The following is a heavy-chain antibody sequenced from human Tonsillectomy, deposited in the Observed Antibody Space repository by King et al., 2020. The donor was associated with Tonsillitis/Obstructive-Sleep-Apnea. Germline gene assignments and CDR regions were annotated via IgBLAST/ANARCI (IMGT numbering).Heavy chain of an antibody. D-gene: IGHD6-13*01. Sequence: QLVQSGSELKKPGASVKVSCKASGYTFTSYTMNWVRQAPGQGLEWMGWINTNTGNPTYAQGFTGRFVFSLDTSVSTAYLQNSSLKAEDTAVYYCAREGRSRWPNYYYYYLDVWGPGTTVTVSS. J-gene: IGHJ6*03. CDR2: INTNTGNP. CDR1: GYTFTSYT. V-gene: IGHV7-4-1*02. CDR3: AREGRSRWPNYYYYYLDV.